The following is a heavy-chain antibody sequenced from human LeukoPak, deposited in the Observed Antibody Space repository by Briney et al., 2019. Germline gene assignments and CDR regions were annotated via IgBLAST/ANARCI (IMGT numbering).Heavy chain of an antibody. J-gene: IGHJ6*02. V-gene: IGHV3-73*01. CDR3: TRHDSLSSYYYYGMDV. Sequence: GGSLRLSCAASGFTFSGSAMHWVRQASGKGLEWVGRIRSKANSYATAYAASVKGRFTISRDDSKNTAYLQMNSLKTEDTAVYYSTRHDSLSSYYYYGMDVWGQGTTVTVSS. CDR1: GFTFSGSA. D-gene: IGHD2-21*02. CDR2: IRSKANSYAT.